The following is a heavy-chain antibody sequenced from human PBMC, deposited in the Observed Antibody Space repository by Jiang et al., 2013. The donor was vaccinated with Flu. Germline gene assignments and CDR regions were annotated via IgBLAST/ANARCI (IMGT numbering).Heavy chain of an antibody. Sequence: GAEVKKPGAPVKVSCKASGYTFTGYYMHWVRQAPGQGLEWMGWINPNSGGTNYAQKFQGRVTMTRDTSISTAYMELSRLRSDDTAVYYCARGEFGGSRARFVDYWGQGTLVTVSS. V-gene: IGHV1-2*02. CDR1: GYTFTGYY. D-gene: IGHD1-26*01. J-gene: IGHJ4*02. CDR2: INPNSGGT. CDR3: ARGEFGGSRARFVDY.